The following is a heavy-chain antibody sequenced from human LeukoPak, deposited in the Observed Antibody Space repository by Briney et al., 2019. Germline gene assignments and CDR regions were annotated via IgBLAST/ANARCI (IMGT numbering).Heavy chain of an antibody. CDR1: GGSISSSSYY. V-gene: IGHV4-39*01. CDR3: ARRIYGYYYMDV. D-gene: IGHD2/OR15-2a*01. Sequence: SETLSLTCTVSGGSISSSSYYWGWIRQPPGKGLEWIGSIYYSGSTYYNPSLKSRVTISVDTSKNQFSLKLSSVTAADTAVYYCARRIYGYYYMDVWGKGTTVTISS. CDR2: IYYSGST. J-gene: IGHJ6*03.